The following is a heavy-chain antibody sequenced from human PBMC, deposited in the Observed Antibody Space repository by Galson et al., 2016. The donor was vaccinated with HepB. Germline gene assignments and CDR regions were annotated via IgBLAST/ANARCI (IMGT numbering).Heavy chain of an antibody. D-gene: IGHD5-12*01. CDR3: ARGPAGVATIG. V-gene: IGHV3-53*01. CDR2: IYSNGDP. Sequence: SLRLSCAASGFTVGNNYMCWVRQPPGKGLEWVSIIYSNGDPYYVDSVRGRFTISRERSRNTLYLQMNSLRPEDTAVYYCARGPAGVATIGRGQGTLVTVSS. CDR1: GFTVGNNY. J-gene: IGHJ4*02.